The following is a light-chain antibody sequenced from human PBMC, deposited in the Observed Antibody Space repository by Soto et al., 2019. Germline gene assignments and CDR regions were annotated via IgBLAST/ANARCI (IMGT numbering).Light chain of an antibody. Sequence: DIQMTQSPSAMSASVGDRVTITCRASQGIHKYLAWFQQKPGKVPKRLIYGASSLQSGVPSRFSGSGSGTEFTLTISSLQPEDFATYYGLQHNFYPPTFGQGTRLE. CDR3: LQHNFYPPT. V-gene: IGKV1-17*03. J-gene: IGKJ5*01. CDR2: GAS. CDR1: QGIHKY.